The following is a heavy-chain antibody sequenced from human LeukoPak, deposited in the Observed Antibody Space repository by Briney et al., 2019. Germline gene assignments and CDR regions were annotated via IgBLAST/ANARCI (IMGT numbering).Heavy chain of an antibody. CDR2: INPNSGGT. CDR3: ATSRGYSGYESSDFDY. J-gene: IGHJ4*02. CDR1: GYTFTGYY. Sequence: ASVKVSCKASGYTFTGYYMRWARQAPGQGLEWMGWINPNSGGTNYAQKFQGRVTMTRDTSISTAYMELSRLRSDDTAVYYCATSRGYSGYESSDFDYWGQGTLVTVSS. D-gene: IGHD5-12*01. V-gene: IGHV1-2*02.